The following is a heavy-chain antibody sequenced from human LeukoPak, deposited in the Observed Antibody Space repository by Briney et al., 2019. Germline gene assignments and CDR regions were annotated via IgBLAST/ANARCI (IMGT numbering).Heavy chain of an antibody. CDR1: GGTFSSYA. CDR3: ARDRPRGYQLLDLYYFDY. CDR2: IIPIFGTA. J-gene: IGHJ4*02. Sequence: GASVKVSCKASGGTFSSYAISWVRQAPGQGLEWMGRIIPIFGTANYAQKFQGRVTITMDESTSTAYMELSSLRSEDTAVYYCARDRPRGYQLLDLYYFDYWGQGTLVTVSS. V-gene: IGHV1-69*05. D-gene: IGHD2-2*02.